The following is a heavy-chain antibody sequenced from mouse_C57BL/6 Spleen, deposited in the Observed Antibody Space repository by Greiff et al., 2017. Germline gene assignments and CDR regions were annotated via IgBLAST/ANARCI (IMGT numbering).Heavy chain of an antibody. CDR1: GFTFSDYG. CDR3: ARPLYYGSSYDWFAY. Sequence: EVKLVESGGGLVKPGGSLKLSCAASGFTFSDYGMHWVRQAPEKGLEWVAYISSGSSTIYYADTVKGRFTISRDNAKNTLFLQMTSLRSEDTAMYYCARPLYYGSSYDWFAYWGQGTLVTVSA. V-gene: IGHV5-17*01. CDR2: ISSGSSTI. J-gene: IGHJ3*01. D-gene: IGHD1-1*01.